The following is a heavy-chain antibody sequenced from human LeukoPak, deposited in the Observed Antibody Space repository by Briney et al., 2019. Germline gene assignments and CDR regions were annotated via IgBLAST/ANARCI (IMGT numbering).Heavy chain of an antibody. CDR3: ARDLSSLRGYGMDV. Sequence: PGGSLRLSCAASGFTVSSNYMSWVRQAPGKGLEWVSVIYSGGSTYYADSVKGRFTISRDNSKNTLYLQMNSLRAEDTAVYYCARDLSSLRGYGMDVWGQGTTVTVSS. V-gene: IGHV3-66*01. D-gene: IGHD4-17*01. CDR1: GFTVSSNY. J-gene: IGHJ6*02. CDR2: IYSGGST.